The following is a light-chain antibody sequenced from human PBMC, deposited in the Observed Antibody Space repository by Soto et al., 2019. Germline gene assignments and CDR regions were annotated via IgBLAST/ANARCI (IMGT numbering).Light chain of an antibody. V-gene: IGKV3-15*01. J-gene: IGKJ5*01. CDR2: SAS. Sequence: EIVMTQSPATLSVSLGGRATLSCRASQSVSTDLAWYQQRPGQAPRLLIYSASTRATGIPARFSGSGSGTEFTLTISSLQSEDFAVYYCQQYNSWPPITFGQGTRLEIK. CDR1: QSVSTD. CDR3: QQYNSWPPIT.